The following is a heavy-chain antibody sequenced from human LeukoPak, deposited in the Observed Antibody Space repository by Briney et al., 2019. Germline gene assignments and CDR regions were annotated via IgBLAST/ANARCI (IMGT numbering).Heavy chain of an antibody. D-gene: IGHD3-10*01. CDR2: IYYSGST. CDR3: ARVALPYGSGSYYFDY. V-gene: IGHV4-30-4*01. J-gene: IGHJ4*02. Sequence: SQTLSLTCTVSGGSISSGDYYWSWIRPPPGKGLEWMGYIYYSGSTYYNPSLKSRVTISVDTSKNQFSLKLSSVTAADTAVYYCARVALPYGSGSYYFDYWGQGTLVTVSS. CDR1: GGSISSGDYY.